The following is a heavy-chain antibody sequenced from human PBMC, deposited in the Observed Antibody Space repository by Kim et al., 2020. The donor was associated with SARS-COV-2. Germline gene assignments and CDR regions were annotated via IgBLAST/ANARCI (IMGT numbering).Heavy chain of an antibody. D-gene: IGHD5-18*01. J-gene: IGHJ2*01. Sequence: KSRVTISVDTSKNQFSLKRSSVTAADTAVYYCARGLARGYSYGRYWYFDLWGRGTLVTVSS. CDR3: ARGLARGYSYGRYWYFDL. V-gene: IGHV4-34*01.